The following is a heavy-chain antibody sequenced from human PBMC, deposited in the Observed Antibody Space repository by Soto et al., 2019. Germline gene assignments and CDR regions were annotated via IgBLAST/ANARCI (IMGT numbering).Heavy chain of an antibody. CDR2: LYSDGST. J-gene: IGHJ4*02. CDR1: GFSVSSNY. Sequence: GGSLRLSCAVSGFSVSSNYMSWVRQAPGKGLDWVSVLYSDGSTYYVDSVKGRFTISRHNSKNTLYLQMDSLRTDDTAVYYCARGGGPFINSVTNPFDYWGQGTLVTSPQ. D-gene: IGHD4-17*01. V-gene: IGHV3-53*04. CDR3: ARGGGPFINSVTNPFDY.